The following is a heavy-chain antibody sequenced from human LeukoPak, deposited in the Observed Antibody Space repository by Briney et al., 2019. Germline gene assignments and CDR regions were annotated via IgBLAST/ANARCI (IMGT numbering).Heavy chain of an antibody. CDR1: GGSISSGSYY. CDR2: IYSSGSA. D-gene: IGHD1-26*01. CDR3: ARDSGSYQYLDY. V-gene: IGHV4-61*02. J-gene: IGHJ4*02. Sequence: SETLSLTCTVSGGSISSGSYYWTWIRQPAGKGLEWIGRIYSSGSANYYPSLKSRVTISVDTSKNQFSLSLSSVTAADTAVYYCARDSGSYQYLDYWGQGALVTVSS.